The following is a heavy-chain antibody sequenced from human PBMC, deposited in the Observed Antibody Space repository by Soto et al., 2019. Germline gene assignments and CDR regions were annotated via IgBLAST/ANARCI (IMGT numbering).Heavy chain of an antibody. CDR2: ISSRANYR. Sequence: EVKVVESGGGLVEPGGSLRLSCATSGFSFSDYNMNWVRHAPGRGLEWVSYISSRANYRYYSDSVKGRFTISRDNAKNSLFLQMHSLRAEDTAVYFCARSFRDTTCDHASCNPLDYWGQGTLVTVSS. J-gene: IGHJ4*02. CDR3: ARSFRDTTCDHASCNPLDY. CDR1: GFSFSDYN. D-gene: IGHD6-6*01. V-gene: IGHV3-21*01.